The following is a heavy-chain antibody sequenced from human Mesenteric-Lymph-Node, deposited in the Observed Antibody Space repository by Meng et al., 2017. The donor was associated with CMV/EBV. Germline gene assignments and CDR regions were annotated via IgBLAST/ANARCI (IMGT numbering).Heavy chain of an antibody. CDR1: GCSLSTSGVG. CDR2: IYWDDDK. Sequence: QITLKESGPTLVKPTQTLTLTCTFSGCSLSTSGVGVGWIRQPQGKALEWLALIYWDDDKRYSPSLKSRLTITKDTSKNQVVLTMTNMDPVDTATYYCAHSSGIAAAGPFYFDYWGQGTLVTVSS. J-gene: IGHJ4*02. D-gene: IGHD6-13*01. CDR3: AHSSGIAAAGPFYFDY. V-gene: IGHV2-5*02.